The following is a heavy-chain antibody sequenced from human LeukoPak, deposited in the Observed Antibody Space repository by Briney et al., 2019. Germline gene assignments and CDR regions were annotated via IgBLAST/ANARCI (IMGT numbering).Heavy chain of an antibody. J-gene: IGHJ4*02. Sequence: GGSLRLSCARSWFNFNYYFMAWVRKAPGAGLEWLDTIDKDGSCTEYIDSVRGRFTISRDNTKKSIHLQMSSLSADDTAVYFCATEYWYRHDYWGQGTLVTVSS. D-gene: IGHD6-13*01. CDR3: ATEYWYRHDY. CDR1: WFNFNYYF. CDR2: IDKDGSCT. V-gene: IGHV3-7*01.